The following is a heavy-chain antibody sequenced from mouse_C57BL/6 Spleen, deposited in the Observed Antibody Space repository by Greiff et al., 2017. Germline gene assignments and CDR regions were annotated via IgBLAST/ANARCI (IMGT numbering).Heavy chain of an antibody. D-gene: IGHD1-1*01. CDR3: ARWDTTVGGYFDV. CDR1: GYTFTSYW. J-gene: IGHJ1*03. V-gene: IGHV1-52*01. CDR2: IDPSDSET. Sequence: VQLQQPGAELVRPGSSVKLSCKASGYTFTSYWMHWVKQRPIQGLEWIGNIDPSDSETHYNQKFKDKATLTVDKSSSTAYMQLSSLTSEDSAVYYGARWDTTVGGYFDVWGTGTTVTVSS.